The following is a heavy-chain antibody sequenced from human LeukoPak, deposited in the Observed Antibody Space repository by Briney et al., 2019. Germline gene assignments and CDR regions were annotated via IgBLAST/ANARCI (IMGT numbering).Heavy chain of an antibody. J-gene: IGHJ6*02. CDR1: GFTFNSYA. V-gene: IGHV3-23*01. Sequence: GGSLRLSCAASGFTFNSYAMSWVRQAPGKGLEWVSAISGSGGSTYYADSVKGRFTISRDNSKNTLYLQMNSLRAEDTAVYYCAKGTKRYSSGWYSYYGMDVWGQGTTVTVSS. CDR3: AKGTKRYSSGWYSYYGMDV. D-gene: IGHD6-19*01. CDR2: ISGSGGST.